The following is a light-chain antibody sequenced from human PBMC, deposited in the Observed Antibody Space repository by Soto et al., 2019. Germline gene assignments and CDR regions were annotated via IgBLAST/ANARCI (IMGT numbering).Light chain of an antibody. CDR1: QSVSSN. CDR2: GAS. CDR3: QQYNNWHFT. Sequence: EIVMTQSPATRSVSPGQRATLSCRASQSVSSNLAWYQQKPGQAPRLLIYGASTRATCIPARFSGSESGTEFTLTVSSLPSEDFAVYYCQQYNNWHFTVGPGTNVDIK. V-gene: IGKV3-15*01. J-gene: IGKJ3*01.